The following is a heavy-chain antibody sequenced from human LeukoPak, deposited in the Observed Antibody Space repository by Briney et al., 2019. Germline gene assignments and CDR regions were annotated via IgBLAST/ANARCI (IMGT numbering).Heavy chain of an antibody. D-gene: IGHD2-21*01. CDR2: IKQDGSEK. CDR1: GFTFSSYW. Sequence: LPGGSLRLSCAASGFTFSSYWMSWVRQAPGKGLEWVANIKQDGSEKYYVDSVKGRFTISRDNSKNTLYLQMNSLRAADTAVYYCATESPSCGGDCFGYWGQGTLVTVSS. J-gene: IGHJ4*02. V-gene: IGHV3-7*03. CDR3: ATESPSCGGDCFGY.